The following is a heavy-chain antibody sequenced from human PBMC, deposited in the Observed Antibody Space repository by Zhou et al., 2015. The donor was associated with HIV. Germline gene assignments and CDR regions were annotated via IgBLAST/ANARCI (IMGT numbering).Heavy chain of an antibody. CDR1: GGTFSSYA. Sequence: QVQLVQSGAEVKKPGSSVKVSCKASGGTFSSYAISWVRQAPGQGLEWMGGIIPIFGTANYAQKFQGRVTITADESTSTAYMELSSLRSEDTAVYYCARVPINWGSDRGGLAARNWDQSRGRPRYRGGQGNPWV. CDR2: IIPIFGTA. J-gene: IGHJ5*02. V-gene: IGHV1-69*12. CDR3: ARVPINWGSDRGGLAARNWDQSRGRPRYRGGQGNP. D-gene: IGHD7-27*01.